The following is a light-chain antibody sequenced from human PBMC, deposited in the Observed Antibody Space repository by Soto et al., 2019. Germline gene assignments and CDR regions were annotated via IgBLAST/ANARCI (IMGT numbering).Light chain of an antibody. CDR2: AAS. Sequence: IQIIQSPSDLCGPLGERVTITCRASQTVSSWLAWYQQKPGKAPKLLIYAASTLQSGVPSRFSGSGSGTDFTLTISSLQPEDFATYYCLQDNNYPRTFGQGTKADIK. J-gene: IGKJ1*01. V-gene: IGKV1-6*01. CDR1: QTVSSW. CDR3: LQDNNYPRT.